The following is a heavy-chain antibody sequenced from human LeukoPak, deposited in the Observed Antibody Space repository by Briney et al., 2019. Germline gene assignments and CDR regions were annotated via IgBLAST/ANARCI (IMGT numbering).Heavy chain of an antibody. D-gene: IGHD3-22*01. J-gene: IGHJ4*02. CDR3: ARDLPPTYYYDSSGYYGTANDDY. CDR2: IYSGGST. Sequence: PGGSLRLSCAASGFTVSSNYMSWVRQAPGKGLEWVSVIYSGGSTYYADSVKGRFTISRDNSKNTLYLQMNSLRAEDTAVYYCARDLPPTYYYDSSGYYGTANDDYWGQGTLVTVSS. V-gene: IGHV3-53*01. CDR1: GFTVSSNY.